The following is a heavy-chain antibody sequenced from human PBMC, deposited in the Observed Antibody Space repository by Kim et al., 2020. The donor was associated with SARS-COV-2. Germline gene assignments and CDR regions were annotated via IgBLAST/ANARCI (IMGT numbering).Heavy chain of an antibody. V-gene: IGHV3-48*02. CDR3: AREGYSRYSDY. D-gene: IGHD6-13*01. CDR2: ISSGSSTI. J-gene: IGHJ4*02. Sequence: GGSLRLSCEVSGFTFSSHNMNWVRQVPGKGLEWVSYISSGSSTIYYATSVRGRFTISRDNAKNSLFLQMNSLGDEDTAVYFCAREGYSRYSDYWGQGTLVTVSS. CDR1: GFTFSSHN.